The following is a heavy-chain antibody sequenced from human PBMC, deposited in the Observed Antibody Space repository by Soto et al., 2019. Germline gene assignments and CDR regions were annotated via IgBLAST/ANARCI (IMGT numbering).Heavy chain of an antibody. CDR1: GGSISSYY. CDR2: IYYSGST. CDR3: ARNSLVRWFDP. J-gene: IGHJ5*02. V-gene: IGHV4-59*01. Sequence: SETLSLTCTVSGGSISSYYWSWIRQPPGKGLEWIGYIYYSGSTNYNPSLKSRVTISVDTSKNQFSLKLSSVTAADTAVYYCARNSLVRWFDPWGQGTLVTVS. D-gene: IGHD6-6*01.